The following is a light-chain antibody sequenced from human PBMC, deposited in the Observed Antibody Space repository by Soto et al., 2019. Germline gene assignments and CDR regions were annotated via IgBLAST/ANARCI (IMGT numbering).Light chain of an antibody. CDR3: QQYNSWLWK. CDR2: GAS. CDR1: QSVSSK. V-gene: IGKV3-15*01. J-gene: IGKJ1*01. Sequence: EIVMTQSPATLSVSPVEGATLSFIASQSVSSKLAWYQQTPGQAPRLLIYGASTRATGIPARFSGSGSGTEFTLIISSLQSEDSAVYYCQQYNSWLWKCGQGTKVDIK.